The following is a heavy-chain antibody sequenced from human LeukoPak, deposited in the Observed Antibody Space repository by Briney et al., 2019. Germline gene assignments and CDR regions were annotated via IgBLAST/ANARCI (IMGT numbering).Heavy chain of an antibody. Sequence: AESLTLSCSASGFIFDTFAINWVRQAPGKGLEWVSYIRGGGAKTNYSAFVKGRFTISRDNSTNTPYMEMNSLITEDPAMYYRAKWSANYYNDAFDVWGRGTMVTASS. V-gene: IGHV3-23*01. J-gene: IGHJ3*01. D-gene: IGHD3-10*01. CDR3: AKWSANYYNDAFDV. CDR1: GFIFDTFA. CDR2: IRGGGAKT.